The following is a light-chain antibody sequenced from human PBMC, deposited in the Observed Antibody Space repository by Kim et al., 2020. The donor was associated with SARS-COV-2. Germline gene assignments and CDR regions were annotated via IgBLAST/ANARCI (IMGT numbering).Light chain of an antibody. CDR1: QSVSSNY. J-gene: IGKJ1*01. Sequence: APGERDTLSCRASQSVSSNYLAWYQRKPGQAPRLLIYGASNRATDIPDRFSGSGSGTDFILTISSLGPEDFAVYYCHQYAASPRTFGQGTKVDIK. CDR3: HQYAASPRT. V-gene: IGKV3-20*01. CDR2: GAS.